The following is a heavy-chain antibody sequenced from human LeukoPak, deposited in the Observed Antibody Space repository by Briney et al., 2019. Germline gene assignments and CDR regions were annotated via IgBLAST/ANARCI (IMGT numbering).Heavy chain of an antibody. CDR1: GFTFSSYA. CDR3: AKDSGDIVVVPAAFDY. V-gene: IGHV3-23*01. CDR2: ISGSGGST. Sequence: GGSLRLSCAASGFTFSSYAMSWVRRAPGKGLERVSAISGSGGSTYYADSVKGRFTISRDNSKNTLYLQMNSLRAEDTAVYYCAKDSGDIVVVPAAFDYWGQGTLVTVSS. D-gene: IGHD2-2*01. J-gene: IGHJ4*02.